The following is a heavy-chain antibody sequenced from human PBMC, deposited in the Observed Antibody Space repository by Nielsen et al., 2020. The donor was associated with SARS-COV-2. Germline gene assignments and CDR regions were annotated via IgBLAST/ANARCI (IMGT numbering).Heavy chain of an antibody. J-gene: IGHJ6*02. D-gene: IGHD3-10*01. CDR3: ARCPWWSYYYGSGSYSSMDV. CDR1: GGSISSSNW. V-gene: IGHV4-4*02. CDR2: IYHSGST. Sequence: SETLSLTCAVSGGSISSSNWWSWVRQPPGKGLEWIGEIYHSGSTNYNPSLKSRVTISVDTSKNQFSLKLSSVTAADTAVYYCARCPWWSYYYGSGSYSSMDVWGQGTTVTVSS.